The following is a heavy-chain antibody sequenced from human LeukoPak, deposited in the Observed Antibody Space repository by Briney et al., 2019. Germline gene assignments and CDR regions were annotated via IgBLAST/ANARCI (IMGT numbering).Heavy chain of an antibody. D-gene: IGHD6-13*01. V-gene: IGHV4-39*07. CDR1: GGSISSSSDY. Sequence: SETLSLTCTVSGGSISSSSDYWGWIRQAPGKGLEWIGSIYYHENTYYNSSLKSRVTISVDTSKSHFSLKLSSVTAADTALYYCAKGVIAAAGTRCFDPWGQGTLVTVSS. J-gene: IGHJ5*02. CDR2: IYYHENT. CDR3: AKGVIAAAGTRCFDP.